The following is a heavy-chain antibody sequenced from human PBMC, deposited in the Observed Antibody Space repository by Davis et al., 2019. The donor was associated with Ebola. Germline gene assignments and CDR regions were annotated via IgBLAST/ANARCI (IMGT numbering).Heavy chain of an antibody. CDR2: IIPILGIA. Sequence: SVKVSCKASGGTFSSYAISWVRQAPGQGLEWMGRIIPILGIANYAQKFQGRVTITADKSTSTAYMELSSLRSEDTAVYYCARVSRGGSVPYWGQGTLVTVSS. CDR1: GGTFSSYA. CDR3: ARVSRGGSVPY. D-gene: IGHD2-15*01. J-gene: IGHJ4*02. V-gene: IGHV1-69*04.